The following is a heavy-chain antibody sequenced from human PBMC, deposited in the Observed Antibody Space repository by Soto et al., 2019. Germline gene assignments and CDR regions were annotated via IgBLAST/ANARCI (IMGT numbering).Heavy chain of an antibody. CDR1: GFTFSTYA. J-gene: IGHJ4*02. CDR3: AKGYQLLWGFDY. Sequence: EVQLLESGGGLVQPGGSLRLSCAVSGFTFSTYAMSWVRQAPGKGLEWVSAITGSGGSTYYADSVKGRFTISRDNSKNTLYLQMNSLRAEDTAVYYCAKGYQLLWGFDYWGQGTLVTVSS. V-gene: IGHV3-23*01. CDR2: ITGSGGST. D-gene: IGHD2-2*01.